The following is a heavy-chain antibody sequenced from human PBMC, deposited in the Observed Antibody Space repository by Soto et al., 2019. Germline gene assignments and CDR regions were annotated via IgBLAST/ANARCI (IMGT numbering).Heavy chain of an antibody. J-gene: IGHJ6*02. CDR2: ISAYNGNT. D-gene: IGHD1-26*01. V-gene: IGHV1-18*04. CDR1: GYTFTSYG. Sequence: ASVKVSCKASGYTFTSYGISWVRQAPGQGLEWMGWISAYNGNTNYAQKLQGRVTMTTDKSTSTAYMELRSLRSDDTAVYYCARDIVTSDQDYYYYGMDVWGQGTTVTVSS. CDR3: ARDIVTSDQDYYYYGMDV.